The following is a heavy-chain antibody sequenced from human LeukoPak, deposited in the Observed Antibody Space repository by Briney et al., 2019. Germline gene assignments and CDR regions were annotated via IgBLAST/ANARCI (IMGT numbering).Heavy chain of an antibody. V-gene: IGHV3-21*01. CDR3: ARDSVGSSWQYYYYYYMDV. Sequence: PGGSLRLSCAASGFTFSSYSMNWVRQAPGKGLEWVSSISSSSYIYYADSVKGRFTISRDNAKNSLYLQMNSLRAEDTAVYYCARDSVGSSWQYYYYYYMDVWGKGTTVTVSS. J-gene: IGHJ6*03. D-gene: IGHD6-13*01. CDR1: GFTFSSYS. CDR2: ISSSSYI.